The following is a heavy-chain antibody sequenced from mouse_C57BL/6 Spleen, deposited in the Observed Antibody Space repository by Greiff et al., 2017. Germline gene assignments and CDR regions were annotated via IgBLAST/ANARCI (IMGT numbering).Heavy chain of an antibody. Sequence: VQLQQPGAELVKPGASVKLSCKASGYTFTSYWMQWVKQRPGQGLEWIGEIDPSDSYTTYNQKFKGKATLTVDTSSSTAYMQLSSLTSEDSAVYYCASFRPIYYGKRYYAMDYWGQGTSVTVSS. J-gene: IGHJ4*01. CDR2: IDPSDSYT. CDR1: GYTFTSYW. V-gene: IGHV1-50*01. CDR3: ASFRPIYYGKRYYAMDY. D-gene: IGHD2-1*01.